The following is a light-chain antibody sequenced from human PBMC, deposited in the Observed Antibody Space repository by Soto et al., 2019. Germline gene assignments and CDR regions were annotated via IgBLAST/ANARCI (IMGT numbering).Light chain of an antibody. V-gene: IGKV1-39*01. CDR2: AAS. CDR1: QPIGIY. Sequence: DIQMTQSPSSLSASVGDRVTMTCRASQPIGIYLNWYQQKPGRAPKILIYAASRLRSGVPSRFSADGSGTDFTLTISSLQPEDFATYYCLQSSSTPPFTFGPGTKVDLK. J-gene: IGKJ3*01. CDR3: LQSSSTPPFT.